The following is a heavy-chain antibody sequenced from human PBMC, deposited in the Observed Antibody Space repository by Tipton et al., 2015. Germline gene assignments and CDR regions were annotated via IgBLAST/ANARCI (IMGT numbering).Heavy chain of an antibody. CDR2: IKSKTDGNEAT. Sequence: SLRLSCAASGFTFSTAWMSWVRRTPGKGLEWIGLIKSKTDGNEATDYAAPVKGRFIISRDDSRNTLYLQMNSLRAEDTAVYYCAKRLGTSIVGATYFDYWGQGTLVTVSS. D-gene: IGHD1-26*01. V-gene: IGHV3-15*01. J-gene: IGHJ4*02. CDR3: AKRLGTSIVGATYFDY. CDR1: GFTFSTAW.